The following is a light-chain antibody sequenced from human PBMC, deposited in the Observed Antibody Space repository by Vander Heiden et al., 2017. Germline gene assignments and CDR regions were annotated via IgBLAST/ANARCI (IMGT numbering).Light chain of an antibody. Sequence: QSVLPLPPSASRPPGQRVTVSCTGSSSNIGAGDGVHWYQQLPGTAPKLLMYGNNNRPSGVPDRFSGSKSGTSASLAITGLQAEDEADYYCQSYDSSLSGSVFGGGTKLTVL. J-gene: IGLJ2*01. V-gene: IGLV1-40*01. CDR2: GNN. CDR1: SSNIGAGDG. CDR3: QSYDSSLSGSV.